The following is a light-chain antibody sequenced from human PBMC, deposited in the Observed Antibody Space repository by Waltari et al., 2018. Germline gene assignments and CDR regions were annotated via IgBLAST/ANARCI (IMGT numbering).Light chain of an antibody. J-gene: IGLJ3*02. CDR2: GSP. CDR3: QSYDTSLSVV. V-gene: IGLV1-40*01. CDR1: GSNIGAGYD. Sequence: QSVLTQPPSVSGAPGQRVTISCTGSGSNIGAGYDVHWYQQLPRAAPKLLIYGSPRRPVGGPARCFGATSGTSASLAITGRQAEDEADYYCQSYDTSLSVVFGGGTKLTVL.